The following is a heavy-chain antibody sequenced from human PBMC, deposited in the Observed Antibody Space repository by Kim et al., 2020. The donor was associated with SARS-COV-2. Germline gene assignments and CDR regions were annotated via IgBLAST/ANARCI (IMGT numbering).Heavy chain of an antibody. Sequence: GGSLRLSCAASGFTFSSYGMHWVRQAPGKGLEWVAVIWYDGSNKYYADSVKGRFTISRDNSKNTLYLQMNSLRAEDTAVYYCARDCMPHYDFWSGHIPPLLVPNNYYYGMDVWGQGTTVTVSS. V-gene: IGHV3-33*01. CDR2: IWYDGSNK. CDR3: ARDCMPHYDFWSGHIPPLLVPNNYYYGMDV. D-gene: IGHD3-3*01. CDR1: GFTFSSYG. J-gene: IGHJ6*02.